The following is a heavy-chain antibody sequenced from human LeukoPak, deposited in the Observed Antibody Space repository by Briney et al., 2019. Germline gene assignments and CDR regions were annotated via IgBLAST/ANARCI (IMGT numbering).Heavy chain of an antibody. CDR2: IYYSGST. D-gene: IGHD6-6*01. CDR1: GGSISSSSYY. CDR3: ARGVKQLVINNWFDP. Sequence: NTSETLSLTCTVSGGSISSSSYYWGWIRQPPGKGLEWIGSIYYSGSTYYNPSLKSRVTISVDTSKNQFSLKLSSVTAADTAVYYCARGVKQLVINNWFDPWGQGTLVTVSS. J-gene: IGHJ5*02. V-gene: IGHV4-39*07.